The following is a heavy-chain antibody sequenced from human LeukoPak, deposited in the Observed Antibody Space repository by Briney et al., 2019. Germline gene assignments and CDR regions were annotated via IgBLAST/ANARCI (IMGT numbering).Heavy chain of an antibody. CDR2: ISGSGGST. CDR1: GFTFSSYA. J-gene: IGHJ4*02. CDR3: AKGGYYYDSSGYLDY. D-gene: IGHD3-22*01. V-gene: IGHV3-23*01. Sequence: GGSLRLSCAASGFTFSSYAMSWVRQAPGKGLEWVSAISGSGGSTYYADSVKGRFTISRDNSKNTLYLQMNSLRAEDTAVYYCAKGGYYYDSSGYLDYWGQGTLVTVSS.